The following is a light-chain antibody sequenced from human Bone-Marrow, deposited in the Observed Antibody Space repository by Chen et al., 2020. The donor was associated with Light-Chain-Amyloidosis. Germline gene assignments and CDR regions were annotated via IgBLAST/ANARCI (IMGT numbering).Light chain of an antibody. J-gene: IGLJ2*01. CDR1: DLPTKY. CDR3: QSADSSGTYEVI. CDR2: RDT. Sequence: SYELTQPPSVSVSPGQTAWITCSGDDLPTKYAYWYQQTPGQAPVLVIHRDTERPSGISERFSGSSSGKTATLTISGVQAEDEADDHCQSADSSGTYEVIFGGGTKLTVL. V-gene: IGLV3-25*03.